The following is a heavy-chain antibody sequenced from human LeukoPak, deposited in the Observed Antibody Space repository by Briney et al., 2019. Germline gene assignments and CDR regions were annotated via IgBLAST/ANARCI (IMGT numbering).Heavy chain of an antibody. J-gene: IGHJ5*02. CDR2: IRYDGSNK. D-gene: IGHD3-9*01. Sequence: GGSLRLSCAASGFTFSSYGMHWVRQAPGKGLEWVAFIRYDGSNKYYADSVKGRFTISRDNSKNTLYLQMNSLRAEDTAVYYCAKDARMDDILTGVRYNWFDPWGQGTLVTVSS. CDR3: AKDARMDDILTGVRYNWFDP. V-gene: IGHV3-30*02. CDR1: GFTFSSYG.